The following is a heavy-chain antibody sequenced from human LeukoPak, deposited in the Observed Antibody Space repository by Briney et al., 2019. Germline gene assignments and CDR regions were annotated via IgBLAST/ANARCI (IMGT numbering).Heavy chain of an antibody. CDR3: ARELTTGNGYA. CDR2: IIPIFDTA. Sequence: ASVKVSCKVSGGTFSSYAISWVRQAPGQGLEWMGGIIPIFDTANYAQKFQDRVKITADESSSTAYMELVSLRSEDTAVYYCARELTTGNGYAWGRGTLVTVSS. J-gene: IGHJ4*02. D-gene: IGHD5-12*01. CDR1: GGTFSSYA. V-gene: IGHV1-69*13.